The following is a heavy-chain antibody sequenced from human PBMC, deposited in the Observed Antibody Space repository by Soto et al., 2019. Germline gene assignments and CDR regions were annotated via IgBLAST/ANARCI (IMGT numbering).Heavy chain of an antibody. CDR2: ISGTASRT. J-gene: IGHJ4*02. CDR3: ATSFRYFDN. Sequence: GGSLRLSCAGSGFTPTTTPLSWVRQPPGKGLEWVTTISGTASRTYYVDSAKGRFFISRDNAKNTVTLQMNNPTLDDTAVYYCATSFRYFDNWGQGTRVTVSS. D-gene: IGHD3-9*01. V-gene: IGHV3-23*01. CDR1: GFTPTTTP.